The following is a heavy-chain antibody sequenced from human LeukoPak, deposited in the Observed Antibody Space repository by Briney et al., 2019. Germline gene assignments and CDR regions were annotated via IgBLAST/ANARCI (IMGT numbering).Heavy chain of an antibody. J-gene: IGHJ6*02. CDR1: GFTFSSYA. D-gene: IGHD1-1*01. CDR2: IYGSGGNT. CDR3: AKVGASFYYGMDV. V-gene: IGHV3-23*01. Sequence: GGSLRLSCAASGFTFSSYAMNWVRQAPGKGLEWVSAIYGSGGNTSYADSVKGRLTISRDNSKNTLYLQMNSLRAEDTAVYYCAKVGASFYYGMDVWGQGTTVAVSS.